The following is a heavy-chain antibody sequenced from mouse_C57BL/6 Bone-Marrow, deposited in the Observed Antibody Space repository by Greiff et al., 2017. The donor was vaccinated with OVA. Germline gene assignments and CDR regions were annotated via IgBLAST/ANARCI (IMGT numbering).Heavy chain of an antibody. D-gene: IGHD2-5*01. Sequence: VQLQESGAELVKPGASVKMSCKASGYTFTSYWITWVKQRPGQGLEWIGDIYPGSGSTNYNEKFKSKATLTVDTSSSTAYMQLSSLTSEDSAVYYCARVGSNYVLDYWGQGTTLTVSS. V-gene: IGHV1-55*01. CDR1: GYTFTSYW. CDR2: IYPGSGST. J-gene: IGHJ2*01. CDR3: ARVGSNYVLDY.